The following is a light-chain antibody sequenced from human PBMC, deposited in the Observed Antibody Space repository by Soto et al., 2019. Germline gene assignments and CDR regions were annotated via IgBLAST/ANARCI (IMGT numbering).Light chain of an antibody. CDR2: AAS. Sequence: DIKMTQSPSSLSASVGDRATITCRASQGISNYIAWYQQKPGKAPKLLIYAASTLPSGVPSRFSGSGSGTAFTLTINSLQPEDVATYFFQKYSSLPLFGPGNTVDIK. V-gene: IGKV1-27*01. CDR3: QKYSSLPL. CDR1: QGISNY. J-gene: IGKJ3*01.